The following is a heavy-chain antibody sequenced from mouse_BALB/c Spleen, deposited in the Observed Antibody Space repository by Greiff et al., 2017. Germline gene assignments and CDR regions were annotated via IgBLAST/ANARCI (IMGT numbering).Heavy chain of an antibody. CDR1: GYTFTSYW. V-gene: IGHV1-69*02. D-gene: IGHD2-4*01. CDR2: IYPSDSYT. CDR3: TRSSDYDGFAY. J-gene: IGHJ3*01. Sequence: QVQLKQPGAELVRPGASVKLSCKASGYTFTSYWINWVKQRPGQGLEWIGNIYPSDSYTNYNQKFKDKATLTVDKSSSTAYMQLSSPTSEDSAVYYCTRSSDYDGFAYWGQGTLVTVSA.